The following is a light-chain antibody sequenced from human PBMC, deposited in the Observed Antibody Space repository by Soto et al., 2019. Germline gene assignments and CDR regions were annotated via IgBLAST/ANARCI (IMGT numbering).Light chain of an antibody. CDR2: GAS. V-gene: IGKV3-15*01. CDR3: QQRSNWLWT. Sequence: EIVLTQSASTLSVSPGERATLSCRASQSVSSNLAWYQQKPGQAPRLLIYGASTRATGIPARFSGSGSGTEFTLTISRLDPEDFAVYDCQQRSNWLWTFGQGTKVDIK. CDR1: QSVSSN. J-gene: IGKJ1*01.